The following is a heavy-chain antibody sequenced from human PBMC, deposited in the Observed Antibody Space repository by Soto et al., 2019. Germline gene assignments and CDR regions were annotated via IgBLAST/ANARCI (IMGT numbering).Heavy chain of an antibody. CDR3: ARDCGGDVVVPAAKYYYYYGMDV. CDR2: TYYRSKWYN. Sequence: PSQTLSLTCAISGDSVSSNSAAWNWIRQSPSRGLEWLGRTYYRSKWYNDYAVSVKSRITINPDTSKNQFSLQLNSVTPEDTAVYYCARDCGGDVVVPAAKYYYYYGMDVWGQGTTVTVSS. D-gene: IGHD2-2*01. CDR1: GDSVSSNSAA. V-gene: IGHV6-1*01. J-gene: IGHJ6*02.